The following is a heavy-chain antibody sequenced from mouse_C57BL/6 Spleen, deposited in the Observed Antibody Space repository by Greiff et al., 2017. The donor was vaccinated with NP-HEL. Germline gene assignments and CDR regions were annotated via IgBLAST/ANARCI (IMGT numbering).Heavy chain of an antibody. V-gene: IGHV5-4*01. CDR2: ISDGGSYT. J-gene: IGHJ2*01. CDR3: ARDNGNSRGYFDY. CDR1: GFTFSSYA. D-gene: IGHD2-1*01. Sequence: EVKLMESGGGLVKPGGSLKLSCAASGFTFSSYAMSWVRQTPEKRLEWVATISDGGSYTYYPDNVKGRFTISRDNAKNNLYQQMSHLKSEDTAMYYCARDNGNSRGYFDYWGQGTTLTVSS.